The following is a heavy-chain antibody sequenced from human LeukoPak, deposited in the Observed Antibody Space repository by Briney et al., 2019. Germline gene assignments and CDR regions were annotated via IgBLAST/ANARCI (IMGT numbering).Heavy chain of an antibody. CDR3: ARSESGYLNYYYYGMDV. J-gene: IGHJ6*02. D-gene: IGHD3-3*01. Sequence: SETLSLTCTVSGGSISSYYWSWIRQPPGKGLEWIGCIYYSGSTNYNPSLKSRVTISVDTSKNQFSLKLSSVTAAGTAVYYCARSESGYLNYYYYGMDVWGQGTTVTVSS. CDR2: IYYSGST. CDR1: GGSISSYY. V-gene: IGHV4-59*01.